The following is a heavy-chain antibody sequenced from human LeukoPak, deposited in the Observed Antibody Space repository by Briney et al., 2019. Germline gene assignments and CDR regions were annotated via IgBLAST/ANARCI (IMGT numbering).Heavy chain of an antibody. CDR2: IKQDGSEK. D-gene: IGHD6-13*01. CDR1: GFIFSSYW. V-gene: IGHV3-7*01. CDR3: ARLRWQQLSRNWFDP. Sequence: GGSLRLSCAASGFIFSSYWMSWVRQAPGKGLEWVANIKQDGSEKYYVDSVKGRFTISRDNAKNSLYLQMNSLRAEDTAVYYCARLRWQQLSRNWFDPWGQGTLVAVSS. J-gene: IGHJ5*02.